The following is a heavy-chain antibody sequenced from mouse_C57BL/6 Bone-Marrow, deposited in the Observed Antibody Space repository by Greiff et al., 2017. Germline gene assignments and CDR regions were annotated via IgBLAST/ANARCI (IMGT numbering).Heavy chain of an antibody. J-gene: IGHJ3*01. CDR2: ISSGGDYI. D-gene: IGHD1-1*01. CDR1: GFTFSSYA. V-gene: IGHV5-9-1*02. Sequence: EAQGVESGEGLVKPGGSLKLSCAASGFTFSSYAMSWVRQTPEKRLEWVAYISSGGDYIYYADTVKGRFTISRDNARNTLYLQMSSLKSEDTAMYYCTRDSGYGSSYGFAYWGQGTLVTVSA. CDR3: TRDSGYGSSYGFAY.